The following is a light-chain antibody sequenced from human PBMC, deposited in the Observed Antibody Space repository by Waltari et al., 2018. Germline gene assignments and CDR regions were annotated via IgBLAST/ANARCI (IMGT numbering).Light chain of an antibody. J-gene: IGLJ3*02. V-gene: IGLV2-8*01. Sequence: QSALTQPPSSPGSPGPSITISCTGISTDVEGYDPFFWYQQHPGKAPKRLIYEVTKRPSGVPDRFSGSKSDNTASLAVSGLQAEDEADYYCSSYAGGSSLMFGGGTKLTVL. CDR1: STDVEGYDP. CDR2: EVT. CDR3: SSYAGGSSLM.